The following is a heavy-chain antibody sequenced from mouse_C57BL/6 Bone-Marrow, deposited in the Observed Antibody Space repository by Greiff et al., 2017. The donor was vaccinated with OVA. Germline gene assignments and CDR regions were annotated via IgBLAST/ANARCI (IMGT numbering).Heavy chain of an antibody. CDR3: ARRGDY. V-gene: IGHV1-76*01. Sequence: QVQLQQSGAELVRPGASVKLSCKASGYTFTDYYINWVKQRPGQGLEWIARIYPGSGNTYYNEKFKGKATLTAEKSSSTAYMQLSSLTSEGSAVYFCARRGDYWGQGTTLTVSS. CDR1: GYTFTDYY. CDR2: IYPGSGNT. J-gene: IGHJ2*01.